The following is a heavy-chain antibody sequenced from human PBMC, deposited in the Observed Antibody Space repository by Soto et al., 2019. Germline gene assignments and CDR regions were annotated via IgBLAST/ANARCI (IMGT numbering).Heavy chain of an antibody. D-gene: IGHD3-10*01. Sequence: GESLKISCAASGFTFSSYAMSWVRQASGKGLEWVSAISGSGGSTYYADSVKGRFTISRDNSKNTLYLQMNSLRAEDTAVYYCAKGLWDAFGYWGQGTLVTVSS. J-gene: IGHJ4*02. CDR2: ISGSGGST. V-gene: IGHV3-23*01. CDR3: AKGLWDAFGY. CDR1: GFTFSSYA.